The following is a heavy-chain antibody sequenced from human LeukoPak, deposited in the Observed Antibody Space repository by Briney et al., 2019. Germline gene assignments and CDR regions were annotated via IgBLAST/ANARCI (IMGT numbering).Heavy chain of an antibody. J-gene: IGHJ6*02. V-gene: IGHV3-53*01. CDR3: ARDSGGFLEIGMDV. Sequence: EXXSVIYSGGSTYYGDSVKGRFTTSRDNSKNTLYLQMNTLRAEDTAVYYCARDSGGFLEIGMDVWGQGTTVTVSS. D-gene: IGHD1-26*01. CDR2: IYSGGST.